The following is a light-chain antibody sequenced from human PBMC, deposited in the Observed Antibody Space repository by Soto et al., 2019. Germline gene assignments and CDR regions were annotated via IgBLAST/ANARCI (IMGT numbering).Light chain of an antibody. CDR3: SSYITTNTIYV. CDR1: SSDVGGFDF. J-gene: IGLJ1*01. V-gene: IGLV2-14*01. CDR2: EVT. Sequence: QSVLTQPASVSGSPGQSITISCTGTSSDVGGFDFVSWFQRRPGKAPRLIIYEVTNRPSGISDRFSGSKSGNTATLTISGLQAEDEADYFCSSYITTNTIYVFGSGTKSQS.